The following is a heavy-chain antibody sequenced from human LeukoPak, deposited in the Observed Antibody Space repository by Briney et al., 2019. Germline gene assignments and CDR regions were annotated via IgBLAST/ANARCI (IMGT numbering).Heavy chain of an antibody. V-gene: IGHV1-8*03. D-gene: IGHD6-19*01. CDR3: ARDVDSSGSTDYYMDV. CDR1: GYSFTNYD. Sequence: ASVKVSCKASGYSFTNYDINWVRQATGQGLEWMGWMNPKSGDTGYSQKFQGRVFITRDTSINTAYMELSSLGSDDTAVYYCARDVDSSGSTDYYMDVWGKGTTVTVSS. J-gene: IGHJ6*03. CDR2: MNPKSGDT.